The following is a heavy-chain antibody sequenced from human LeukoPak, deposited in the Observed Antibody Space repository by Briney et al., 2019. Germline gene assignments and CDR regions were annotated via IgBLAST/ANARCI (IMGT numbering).Heavy chain of an antibody. D-gene: IGHD2-15*01. CDR2: LYYTGSA. CDR1: GGSISSYF. CDR3: ARGAAYCSGGSCLDS. V-gene: IGHV4-59*01. J-gene: IGHJ4*02. Sequence: PSETLSLTCTVSGGSISSYFWSWIRQPPGKGLEWIGYLYYTGSANYNPSLKSRVTMSVDTSENQFSLRLSSVTAADTAMYYCARGAAYCSGGSCLDSWGQGTLVTVSS.